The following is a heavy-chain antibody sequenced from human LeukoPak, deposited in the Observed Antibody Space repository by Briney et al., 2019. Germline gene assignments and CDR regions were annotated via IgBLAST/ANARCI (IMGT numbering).Heavy chain of an antibody. CDR1: GGSFSGYY. CDR2: INHSGST. J-gene: IGHJ4*02. CDR3: ASAYDSSGHYGGDY. Sequence: SETLPLTCAVYGGSFSGYYWSWIRQPPGKGLEWIGEINHSGSTNYTASLKSRVTISVDTSKNQFSLKLSSVTAADTAVYYCASAYDSSGHYGGDYWGQGTLVTVSS. D-gene: IGHD3-22*01. V-gene: IGHV4-34*01.